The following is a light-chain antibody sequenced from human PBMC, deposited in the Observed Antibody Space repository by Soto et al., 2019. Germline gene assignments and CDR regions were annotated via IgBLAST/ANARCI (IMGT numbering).Light chain of an antibody. J-gene: IGKJ5*01. CDR1: QSVSSSY. CDR2: AAS. CDR3: HHRGNGIT. V-gene: IGKV3D-20*02. Sequence: EIVLTQSPGTLSLSPGERATLSCRASQSVSSSYLAWYQQKPGQAPRLLIYAASTRATGIPDRFSGSGSGTDFTLTISSLEPEDFAVYYCHHRGNGITFGQGTRLEVK.